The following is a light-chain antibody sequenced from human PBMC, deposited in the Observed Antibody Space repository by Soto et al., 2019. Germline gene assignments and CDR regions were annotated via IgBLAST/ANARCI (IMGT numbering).Light chain of an antibody. J-gene: IGKJ3*01. CDR2: AAS. V-gene: IGKV3-15*01. Sequence: EIVMTQSPATLSVSPGERATLSCRASQSVSGNLAWYQQKPGQAPRLLIYAASTRDTGIPARFSGSVSGTEFTLTISSLHSEDLAVYYCQQYNNWPPITFGPGTKVDIK. CDR1: QSVSGN. CDR3: QQYNNWPPIT.